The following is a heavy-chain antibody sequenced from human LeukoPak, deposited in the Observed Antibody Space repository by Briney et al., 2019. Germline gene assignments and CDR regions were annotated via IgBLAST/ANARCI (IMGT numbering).Heavy chain of an antibody. CDR2: IYYTGST. CDR1: GGSISSSSYY. J-gene: IGHJ4*02. CDR3: ASLHSSWLDY. D-gene: IGHD6-13*01. V-gene: IGHV4-39*01. Sequence: PSETLSLTCTVSGGSISSSSYYWGWIRQPPGTGLEWIGSIYYTGSTYYNPSLKSRVTISVDTSKNQFSLKLGSVTAADTAVYYCASLHSSWLDYWGQGTLVTAPS.